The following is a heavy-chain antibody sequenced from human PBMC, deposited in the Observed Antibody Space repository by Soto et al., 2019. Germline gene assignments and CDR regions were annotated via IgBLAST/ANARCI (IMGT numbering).Heavy chain of an antibody. CDR3: AQDSRYGSNVPGNFDL. J-gene: IGHJ2*01. V-gene: IGHV3-23*01. CDR2: ISDSGGST. Sequence: EVQLLQSGGGLVQPGESLRLSCAVSEFTFSTYAMTWVRQAPGKGLEWVSAISDSGGSTYYADSLKGRFTISRDNSKNHLYLQMNSLRADDTAVYYCAQDSRYGSNVPGNFDLWGQGTLVTVSS. CDR1: EFTFSTYA. D-gene: IGHD2-2*01.